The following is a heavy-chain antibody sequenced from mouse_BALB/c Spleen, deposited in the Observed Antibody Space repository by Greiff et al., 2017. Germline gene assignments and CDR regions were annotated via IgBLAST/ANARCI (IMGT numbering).Heavy chain of an antibody. CDR3: ARQSDYDVFAY. V-gene: IGHV5-6-2*01. CDR2: INSNGGST. J-gene: IGHJ3*01. D-gene: IGHD2-4*01. Sequence: EVQRVESGGGLVKLGGSLKLSCAASGFTFSSYYMSWVRQTPEKRLELVAAINSNGGSTYYPDTVKGRFTISRDNAKNTLYLQMSSLKSEDTALYYCARQSDYDVFAYWGQGTLVTVSA. CDR1: GFTFSSYY.